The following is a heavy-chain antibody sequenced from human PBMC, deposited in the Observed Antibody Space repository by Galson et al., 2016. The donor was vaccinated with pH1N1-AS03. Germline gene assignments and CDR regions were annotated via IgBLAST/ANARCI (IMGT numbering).Heavy chain of an antibody. Sequence: SLRLSCAASGITFSGYWMTWVRQAPGKGLEWVVNIKQDGSEKYSVDSVKGRFTISRDNAKNSLYLQMNSLRAEDTAVYYCARGKDFWSGYPDDAFDIWGQGTMVTVSS. D-gene: IGHD3-3*01. CDR2: IKQDGSEK. V-gene: IGHV3-7*03. CDR1: GITFSGYW. CDR3: ARGKDFWSGYPDDAFDI. J-gene: IGHJ3*02.